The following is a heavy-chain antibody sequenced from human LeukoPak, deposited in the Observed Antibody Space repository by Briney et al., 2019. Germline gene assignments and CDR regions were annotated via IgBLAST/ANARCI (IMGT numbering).Heavy chain of an antibody. D-gene: IGHD6-25*01. CDR2: ISSSGSPI. V-gene: IGHV3-11*01. Sequence: PGGPLTLPCAASGFTFSHHYMSWLRQAPGKALEWVSYISSSGSPIYYADSVKGRFTISRDNAKNSLYLQMNSLRAEDTAVYCCAREGWVQRGFDYWGQGTLVTVSS. CDR1: GFTFSHHY. J-gene: IGHJ4*02. CDR3: AREGWVQRGFDY.